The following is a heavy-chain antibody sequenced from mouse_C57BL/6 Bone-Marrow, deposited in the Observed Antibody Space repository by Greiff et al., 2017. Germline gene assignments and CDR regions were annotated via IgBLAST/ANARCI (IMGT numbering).Heavy chain of an antibody. Sequence: EVMLVESGGGLVQPGGSLKLSCAASGFTFSDYYMSWVRQTPEKRLECVAYISNGGGSTYYPDTVKGRFTISRDNAKNTLYLQMSRLKSEDTAMYYCASLGTGYYYAMDYWGQGTSVTVSS. CDR1: GFTFSDYY. D-gene: IGHD4-1*01. V-gene: IGHV5-12*01. J-gene: IGHJ4*01. CDR3: ASLGTGYYYAMDY. CDR2: ISNGGGST.